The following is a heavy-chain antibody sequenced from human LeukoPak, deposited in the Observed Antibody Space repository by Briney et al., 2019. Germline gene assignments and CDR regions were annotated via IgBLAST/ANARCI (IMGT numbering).Heavy chain of an antibody. D-gene: IGHD4-23*01. Sequence: ASVKVPCKASGGTFSSYAISWVRQAPGQGLEWMGRIIPILGIANYAQKFQGRVTITADKSTSTAYMELSSLRSEDTAVYYCARDVVTHPYYYYGMDVWGQGTTVTVSS. V-gene: IGHV1-69*04. J-gene: IGHJ6*02. CDR2: IIPILGIA. CDR1: GGTFSSYA. CDR3: ARDVVTHPYYYYGMDV.